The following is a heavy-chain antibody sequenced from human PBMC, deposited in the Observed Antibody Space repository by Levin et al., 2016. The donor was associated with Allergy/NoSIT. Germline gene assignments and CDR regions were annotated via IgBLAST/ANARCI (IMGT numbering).Heavy chain of an antibody. CDR3: ARDLTNWESHPAMDY. D-gene: IGHD1-1*01. V-gene: IGHV3-33*01. J-gene: IGHJ4*02. Sequence: GESLKISCAASGFTLSNYGMHWVRQAPGERLEWVAVVGYDGSHEFYADSVKGRFTISRDNIKKAVYLQMNSLRADDTAVYACARDLTNWESHPAMDYWGQRTLVTVSS. CDR1: GFTLSNYG. CDR2: VGYDGSHE.